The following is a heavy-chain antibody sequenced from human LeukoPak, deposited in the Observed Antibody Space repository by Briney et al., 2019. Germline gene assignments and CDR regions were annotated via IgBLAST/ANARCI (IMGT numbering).Heavy chain of an antibody. V-gene: IGHV3-23*01. J-gene: IGHJ6*03. CDR1: GFTFSSYA. CDR2: ISGSGDST. D-gene: IGHD2/OR15-2a*01. CDR3: AAAGVLLYYYYMDV. Sequence: GGSLRLSCAASGFTFSSYAMSWVRQAPGKGLEWVSAISGSGDSTYYADSVKGRFTISRDNSKNTLYLQMNSLRAEDTALYYCAAAGVLLYYYYMDVWGKGTTVTISS.